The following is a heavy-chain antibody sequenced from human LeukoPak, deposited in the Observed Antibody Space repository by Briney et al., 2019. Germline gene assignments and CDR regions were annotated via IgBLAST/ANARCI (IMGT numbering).Heavy chain of an antibody. Sequence: SETLSLTCTVSGDSISSPSYYWGWIRQPPGKGLEWIGSFYNSESTYYNPSLRSRLTISVDTSKNLFSLKLSSVTAADTAVYYCARRTMVRGVITSYPFDYWGQGTLVTVSS. CDR2: FYNSEST. CDR3: ARRTMVRGVITSYPFDY. CDR1: GDSISSPSYY. J-gene: IGHJ4*02. D-gene: IGHD3-10*01. V-gene: IGHV4-39*02.